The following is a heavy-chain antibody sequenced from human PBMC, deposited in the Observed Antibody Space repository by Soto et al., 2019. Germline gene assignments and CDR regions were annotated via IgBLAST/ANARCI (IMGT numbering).Heavy chain of an antibody. Sequence: PSETLSLTCTVSGGSISSSSYYWGWIRQPPGKGLEWIGSIYYSGSTYYNPSLKSRVTISVDTSKNQFSLKLSSVTAADTAVYYCASILTGYSSGWHTLFDYWGQGTLATVSS. CDR2: IYYSGST. D-gene: IGHD6-19*01. CDR3: ASILTGYSSGWHTLFDY. J-gene: IGHJ4*02. V-gene: IGHV4-39*01. CDR1: GGSISSSSYY.